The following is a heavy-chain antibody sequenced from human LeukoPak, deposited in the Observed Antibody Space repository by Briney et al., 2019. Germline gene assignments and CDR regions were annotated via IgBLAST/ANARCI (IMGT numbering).Heavy chain of an antibody. Sequence: SETLSLTCAVYGGSFSGYYWSWIRQPPGKGLEWIGEINHSGSTNYNPSLKSRVTISVDTSKNQFSLKLSSVTAADTAVYYCARGQYSSGWSTSFDYWGQETLVTVSS. CDR2: INHSGST. CDR1: GGSFSGYY. J-gene: IGHJ4*02. D-gene: IGHD6-19*01. V-gene: IGHV4-34*01. CDR3: ARGQYSSGWSTSFDY.